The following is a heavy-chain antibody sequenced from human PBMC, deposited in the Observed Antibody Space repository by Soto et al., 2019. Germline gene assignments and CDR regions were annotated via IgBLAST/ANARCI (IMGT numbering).Heavy chain of an antibody. J-gene: IGHJ4*02. D-gene: IGHD1-26*01. CDR1: GFTFSSYA. CDR2: ISGSGGRT. V-gene: IGHV3-23*01. Sequence: GGSLRLSCAASGFTFSSYAMSWVRQAPGKGLEWVSAISGSGGRTYYADSVKGRFTISRDNSKNTLYLQMNSLRAEDTAVYYCARDKEWWELHNFDYWGQGTLVTVSS. CDR3: ARDKEWWELHNFDY.